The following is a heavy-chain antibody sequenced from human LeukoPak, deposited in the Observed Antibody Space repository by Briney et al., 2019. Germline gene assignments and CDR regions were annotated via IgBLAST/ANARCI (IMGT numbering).Heavy chain of an antibody. D-gene: IGHD5-24*01. Sequence: SETLSLTCTYSGGSFSPAHWSWIRQPPGKGLEWIGVICDNGNTDYNPSLKSRVTISVDTSKSQFSLKLSSLAAADTAVYYCATGRDPYKTGHWGQGTLVTVSS. CDR2: ICDNGNT. V-gene: IGHV4-59*01. J-gene: IGHJ4*02. CDR3: ATGRDPYKTGH. CDR1: GGSFSPAH.